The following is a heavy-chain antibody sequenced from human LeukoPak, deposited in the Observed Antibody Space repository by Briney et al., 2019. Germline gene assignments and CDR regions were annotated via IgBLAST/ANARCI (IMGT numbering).Heavy chain of an antibody. D-gene: IGHD3-10*01. CDR3: ARDGITMVRGALDP. V-gene: IGHV4-61*02. Sequence: SETLSLTCTVSGGSILSSSYYWGWIRQPAGKGLEWIGRIYTSGSTNYNPSLKSRVTMSVDTSKNQFSLKLSSVTAADTAVYYCARDGITMVRGALDPWGQGTLVTVSS. CDR1: GGSILSSSYY. J-gene: IGHJ5*02. CDR2: IYTSGST.